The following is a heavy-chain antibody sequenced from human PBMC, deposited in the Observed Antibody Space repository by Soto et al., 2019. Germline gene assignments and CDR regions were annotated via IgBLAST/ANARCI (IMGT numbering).Heavy chain of an antibody. V-gene: IGHV5-51*01. J-gene: IGHJ5*02. D-gene: IGHD3-3*01. Sequence: GESLKISCKGSGYSFTSYWIGWVRQMPGKGLEWMGISYPGDSDTRYSPSFQGQVTISADKSISTAYLQWSSLKASDTAMYYCARHGPTTICGGEVRGFDPWGQGTLVTVSS. CDR1: GYSFTSYW. CDR3: ARHGPTTICGGEVRGFDP. CDR2: SYPGDSDT.